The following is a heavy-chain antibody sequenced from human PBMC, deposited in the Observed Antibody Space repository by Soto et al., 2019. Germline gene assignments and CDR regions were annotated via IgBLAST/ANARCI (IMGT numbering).Heavy chain of an antibody. CDR1: GYTFTSYD. CDR3: AREGVRGMDV. V-gene: IGHV1-8*01. D-gene: IGHD3-16*01. CDR2: MNPKSANT. Sequence: QVQLVQSGAEVKKPGASVKVSCKASGYTFTSYDINWVRHATGQGLEWMGWMNPKSANTGYAKKFQGRVPMTRNTSISTAYMQLSSLRSEETAVDFCAREGVRGMDVWGQGNTVTVSS. J-gene: IGHJ6*01.